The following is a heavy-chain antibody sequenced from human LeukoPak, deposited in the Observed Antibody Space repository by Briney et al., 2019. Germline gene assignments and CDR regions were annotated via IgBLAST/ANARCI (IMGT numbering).Heavy chain of an antibody. CDR2: MYSSGST. Sequence: SETLSLTCTVSGGSISSSSYYWGWIRQPPGKGLEWIGSMYSSGSTYYNPSLKSRVTISVDTSKNQFSLKLSSVTAADTAVYYCAILGGFWSGYSLDVWGKGTTVTVSS. D-gene: IGHD3-3*01. V-gene: IGHV4-39*07. CDR1: GGSISSSSYY. CDR3: AILGGFWSGYSLDV. J-gene: IGHJ6*04.